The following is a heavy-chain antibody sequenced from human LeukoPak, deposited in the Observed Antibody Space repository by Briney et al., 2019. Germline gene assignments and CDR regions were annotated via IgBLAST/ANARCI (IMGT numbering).Heavy chain of an antibody. V-gene: IGHV4-34*01. CDR2: INHSGST. CDR3: AASSSWYYFDY. CDR1: GGSFSGYY. D-gene: IGHD6-13*01. Sequence: SETLSLTCAVYGGSFSGYYWSWIRQPPGKGLEWIGEINHSGSTNYNPSLKSRVTISVDTSKNQFSLRLSSVTAADTAVYYCAASSSWYYFDYWGQGTLVTVSS. J-gene: IGHJ4*02.